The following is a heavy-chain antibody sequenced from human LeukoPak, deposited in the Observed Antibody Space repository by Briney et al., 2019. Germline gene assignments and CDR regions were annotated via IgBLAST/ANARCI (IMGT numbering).Heavy chain of an antibody. Sequence: ASVKVSCKASGYTCSSYGISWVRQAPGQGLEWMGWISAYNGNTFYTQKVQGRVTMTTDTSTSTAYMELRNLRSDDTAVYFCARDTAPYYYDSSNPYDYWGQGTLVIVSS. J-gene: IGHJ4*02. V-gene: IGHV1-18*01. CDR2: ISAYNGNT. D-gene: IGHD3-22*01. CDR1: GYTCSSYG. CDR3: ARDTAPYYYDSSNPYDY.